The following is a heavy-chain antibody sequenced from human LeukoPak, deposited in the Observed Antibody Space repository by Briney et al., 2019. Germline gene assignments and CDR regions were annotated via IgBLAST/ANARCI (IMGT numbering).Heavy chain of an antibody. Sequence: ASVKVSCKASGYTFTSYGISWVRQAPGQGLEWMGWISSYDGNTNYPQKPQGRVTMTTDTSTSTAYMELRSLRSDDTAVYYCARDAYDILSSDAFDIWGQGTMVTVSS. J-gene: IGHJ3*02. CDR2: ISSYDGNT. D-gene: IGHD3-9*01. CDR3: ARDAYDILSSDAFDI. V-gene: IGHV1-18*01. CDR1: GYTFTSYG.